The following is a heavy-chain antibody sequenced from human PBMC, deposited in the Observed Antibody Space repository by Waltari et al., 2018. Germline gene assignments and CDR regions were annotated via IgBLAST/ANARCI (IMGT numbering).Heavy chain of an antibody. CDR3: ACSYYYDSSGYIPLDY. J-gene: IGHJ4*02. D-gene: IGHD3-22*01. CDR2: IYYSGST. CDR1: GGSISSYY. Sequence: QVQLQESGPGLVKPSETLSLTCTVSGGSISSYYWSWIRQPPGKGLEWIGYIYYSGSTNYNPSLKIRVTISVDTSKNQFSLKLSSVTAADTAVYYCACSYYYDSSGYIPLDYWGQGTLVTVSS. V-gene: IGHV4-59*01.